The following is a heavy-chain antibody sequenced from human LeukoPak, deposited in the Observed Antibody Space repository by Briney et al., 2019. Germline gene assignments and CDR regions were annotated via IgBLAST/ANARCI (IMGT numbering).Heavy chain of an antibody. CDR1: GGTFSSYA. J-gene: IGHJ1*01. Sequence: SVKASCKASGGTFSSYAISWVRQAPGQGLGWMGGIIPIFGTANYAQKFQGRVTITADESTSTAYMELSSLRSEDTAVYYCARVPLEYCSSTSCYVGYFQHWGQGTLVTVSS. CDR3: ARVPLEYCSSTSCYVGYFQH. D-gene: IGHD2-2*01. V-gene: IGHV1-69*13. CDR2: IIPIFGTA.